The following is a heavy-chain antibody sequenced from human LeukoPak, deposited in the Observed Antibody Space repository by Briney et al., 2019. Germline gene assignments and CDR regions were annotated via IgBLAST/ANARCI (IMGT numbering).Heavy chain of an antibody. D-gene: IGHD1-26*01. CDR1: GGTFSSYA. Sequence: SVKVSCKASGGTFSSYAISWVRQAPGQGLEWMGGIIPIFGTANYAQKFQGRVTITTDESTSTAYMELSSLRSEDTAVYYCARDLLSGSYEGGDWGQGTLVTVSS. CDR2: IIPIFGTA. V-gene: IGHV1-69*05. J-gene: IGHJ4*02. CDR3: ARDLLSGSYEGGD.